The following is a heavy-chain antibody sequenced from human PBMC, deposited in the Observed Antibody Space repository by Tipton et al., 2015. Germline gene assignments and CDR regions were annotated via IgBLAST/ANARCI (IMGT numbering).Heavy chain of an antibody. CDR2: INHSGST. J-gene: IGHJ4*02. CDR1: GGSFSGYY. V-gene: IGHV4-34*01. CDR3: ARLPPPELRYFDWLSHFDY. Sequence: TLSLTCGVYGGSFSGYYWSWIRQPPGKGLEWIGEINHSGSTNYNPSLKSRVTISVDTSKNQFSLKLSSVTAADTAVYYCARLPPPELRYFDWLSHFDYWGQGTVVTVSS. D-gene: IGHD3-9*01.